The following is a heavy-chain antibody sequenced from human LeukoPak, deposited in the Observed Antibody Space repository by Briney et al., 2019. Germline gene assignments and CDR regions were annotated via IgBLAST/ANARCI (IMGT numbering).Heavy chain of an antibody. Sequence: PGGSLRLSCAASGFIFRNYGMSWVRQAPGKGLEWVSTVHGRNYYADSVKGRFIISRDDSRSTLYLQMDNLRVEDTAVYYCAKDQPGDGYNAIWGQVSLVTVSS. CDR1: GFIFRNYG. D-gene: IGHD5-24*01. V-gene: IGHV3-23*01. CDR2: VHGRN. J-gene: IGHJ4*02. CDR3: AKDQPGDGYNAI.